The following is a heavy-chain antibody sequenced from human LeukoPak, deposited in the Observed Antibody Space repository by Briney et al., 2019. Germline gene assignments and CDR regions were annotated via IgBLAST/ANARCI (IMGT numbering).Heavy chain of an antibody. V-gene: IGHV1-18*01. CDR1: GYTFTSYG. D-gene: IGHD1-26*01. CDR2: ISAYNGNT. Sequence: ASVKVSCKASGYTFTSYGISWVRQAPGHGRKWLGWISAYNGNTNYAQKLQGRVTMTTDTSTSTAYMELRSLRSDDTAVYYCARDGIWRPRAFDIWGQGTMVTVSS. CDR3: ARDGIWRPRAFDI. J-gene: IGHJ3*02.